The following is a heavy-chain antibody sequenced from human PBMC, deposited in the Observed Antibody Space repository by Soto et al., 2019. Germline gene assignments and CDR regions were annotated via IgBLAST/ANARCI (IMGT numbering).Heavy chain of an antibody. Sequence: QVQLVQSGAEVKKPGSSVQVSCKSSGGTFSSYAISWVRQAPGQGLEWMGGIIPIFGTANYAQKFQGRVKITADESTSKAYMELSSMRSEDTAVYYCARDLRRYSSSGPVLDYCGQGTLVTVSS. CDR3: ARDLRRYSSSGPVLDY. CDR1: GGTFSSYA. V-gene: IGHV1-69*01. D-gene: IGHD6-13*01. J-gene: IGHJ4*02. CDR2: IIPIFGTA.